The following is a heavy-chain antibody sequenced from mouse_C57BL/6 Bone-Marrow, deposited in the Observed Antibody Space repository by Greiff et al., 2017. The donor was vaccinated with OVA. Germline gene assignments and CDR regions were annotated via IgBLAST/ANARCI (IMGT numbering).Heavy chain of an antibody. D-gene: IGHD4-1*01. V-gene: IGHV5-4*01. CDR3: ARENWDPFDY. CDR1: GFTFSSYA. Sequence: EVKVVESGGGLVKPGGSLKLSCAASGFTFSSYAMSWVRQTPEKRLEWVATISDGGSYTYYPDNVKGRFTISRDNAKNNLYLQMSHLKSEDTAMYYCARENWDPFDYWGQGTTLTVSS. J-gene: IGHJ2*01. CDR2: ISDGGSYT.